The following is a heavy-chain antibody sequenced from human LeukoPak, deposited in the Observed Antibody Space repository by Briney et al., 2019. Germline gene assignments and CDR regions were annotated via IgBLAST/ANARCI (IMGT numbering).Heavy chain of an antibody. CDR1: GYTFTSYY. J-gene: IGHJ4*02. D-gene: IGHD5-12*01. CDR2: INPSGGST. CDR3: ARDRVRGYSGYDLAY. Sequence: GASVKVSCKASGYTFTSYYMHWVRQAPGQGLEWIGIINPSGGSTSYAQKFQGRVTMTRDTSTSTVYMELSSLRSEDTAVYYCARDRVRGYSGYDLAYWGQGTLVTVSS. V-gene: IGHV1-46*01.